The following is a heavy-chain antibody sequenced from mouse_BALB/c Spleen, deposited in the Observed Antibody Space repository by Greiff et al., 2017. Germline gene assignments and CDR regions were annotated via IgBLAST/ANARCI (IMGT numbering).Heavy chain of an antibody. CDR3: AREGTGYYYAMDY. J-gene: IGHJ4*01. CDR1: GFSLTGYG. CDR2: IWGDGST. V-gene: IGHV2-6-7*02. D-gene: IGHD4-1*01. Sequence: VQLQESGPGLVAPSQSLSITCTVSGFSLTGYGVNWVRQPPGKGLEWLGMIWGDGSTDYNSALKSRLSISKDNSKSQVFLKMNSLQTDDTARYYCAREGTGYYYAMDYWGQGTSVTVSS.